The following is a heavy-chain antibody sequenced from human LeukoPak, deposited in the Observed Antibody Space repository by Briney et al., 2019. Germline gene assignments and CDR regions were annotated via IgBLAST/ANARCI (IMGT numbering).Heavy chain of an antibody. CDR3: ARVSYDILTGYYIGY. CDR1: GFTFSSYA. J-gene: IGHJ4*02. D-gene: IGHD3-9*01. Sequence: GGSLRLSCAASGFTFSSYAMHWVRRAPGKGLEWVAVISYDGSNKYYADSVKGRFTISRDNSKNTLYLQMNSLRAEDMAVYYCARVSYDILTGYYIGYWGQGTLVTVSS. CDR2: ISYDGSNK. V-gene: IGHV3-30*04.